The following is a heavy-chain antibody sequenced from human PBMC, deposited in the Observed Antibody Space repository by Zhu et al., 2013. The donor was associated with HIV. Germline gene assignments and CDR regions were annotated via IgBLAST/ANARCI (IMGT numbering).Heavy chain of an antibody. J-gene: IGHJ4*02. Sequence: QVQLVQSGVEVKKPGSSVKVSCKASGGTFSSYAISWVRQAPGQGLEWMGGIIPMFGTANYAQKFQGRVTITADESTSTAYMQLSSLRSEDTAVYYCARDHNSGYYSYFDYWGQGTLVTVSS. CDR3: ARDHNSGYYSYFDY. V-gene: IGHV1-69*01. CDR2: IIPMFGTA. D-gene: IGHD3-22*01. CDR1: GGTFSSYA.